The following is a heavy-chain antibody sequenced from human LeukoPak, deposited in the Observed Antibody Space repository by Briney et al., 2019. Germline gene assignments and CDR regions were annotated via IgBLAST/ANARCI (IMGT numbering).Heavy chain of an antibody. CDR3: AKVIRNWIDAFDI. V-gene: IGHV3-30*18. CDR1: GFTFSSYG. Sequence: KSGGSLRLSCAASGFTFSSYGMHWVRQAPGKGLEWVAVISHDGSNKYYAGSVKGRFTISRDNSKNTLYLQMNSLRAEDTAVYYCAKVIRNWIDAFDIWGQGTMVTVSS. CDR2: ISHDGSNK. D-gene: IGHD1-1*01. J-gene: IGHJ3*02.